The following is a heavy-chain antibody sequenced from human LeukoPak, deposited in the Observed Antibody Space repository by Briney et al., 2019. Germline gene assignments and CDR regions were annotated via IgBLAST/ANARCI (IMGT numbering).Heavy chain of an antibody. CDR3: ARLTGSGIVGTTGGFDH. J-gene: IGHJ4*02. Sequence: GGSPRLSQAASGFIYSSYAMNWVRQAPGKGLEWVSSISGSGSSTYSADSVKGRFTISRDKSKNTLYLQMNSLRGEDTAIYYCARLTGSGIVGTTGGFDHWGQGTLVTVSS. CDR2: ISGSGSST. D-gene: IGHD1-26*01. V-gene: IGHV3-23*01. CDR1: GFIYSSYA.